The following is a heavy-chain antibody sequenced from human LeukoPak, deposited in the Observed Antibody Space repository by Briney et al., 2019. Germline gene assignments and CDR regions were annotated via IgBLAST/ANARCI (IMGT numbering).Heavy chain of an antibody. CDR3: ASPGEGGRLWDFDY. CDR2: IKQDGSEK. D-gene: IGHD2-21*01. Sequence: GGSLRLSCAASGFTFSSYNMNWVRQAPGKGLEWVANIKQDGSEKYYVDSVKGRFTISRDNAENSLYLQMNSLRVEDTAVYYCASPGEGGRLWDFDYWGQGTLVTVSS. CDR1: GFTFSSYN. V-gene: IGHV3-7*01. J-gene: IGHJ4*02.